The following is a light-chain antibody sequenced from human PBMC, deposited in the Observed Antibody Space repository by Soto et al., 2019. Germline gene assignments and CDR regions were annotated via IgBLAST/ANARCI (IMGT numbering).Light chain of an antibody. V-gene: IGLV1-51*01. CDR2: DNN. Sequence: QSVLTQPPSVSAAPGQKVTISCSGSSSNIGDNYVSWYQQFPGTAPKLLIYDNNERPSGIPDRFSGSKSGTSATLGITGLQTGDEADYYCGTWDSSLSVVXFGGGXKLTVL. CDR1: SSNIGDNY. J-gene: IGLJ2*01. CDR3: GTWDSSLSVVX.